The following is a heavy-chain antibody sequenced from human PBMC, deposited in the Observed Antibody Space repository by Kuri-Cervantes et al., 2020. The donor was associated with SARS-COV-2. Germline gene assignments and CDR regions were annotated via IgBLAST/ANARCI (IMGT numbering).Heavy chain of an antibody. Sequence: GESLKISCAASGFTFSSYGMHWVRQAPGKGLEWVAVISYDGSNKYYADSVKGRFTISRDNPKNTLYLQMNSLRVEDTAVYYCAKDSYYDYVWGSYRYAPDWGQGTLVTVSS. CDR2: ISYDGSNK. V-gene: IGHV3-30*18. CDR1: GFTFSSYG. J-gene: IGHJ4*02. D-gene: IGHD3-16*02. CDR3: AKDSYYDYVWGSYRYAPD.